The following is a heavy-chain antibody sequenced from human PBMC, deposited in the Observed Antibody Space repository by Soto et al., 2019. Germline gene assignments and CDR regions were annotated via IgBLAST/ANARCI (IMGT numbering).Heavy chain of an antibody. V-gene: IGHV2-5*02. CDR2: IYWDDDK. CDR1: GFSLSTSGVG. CDR3: AHRSSIAAATGFDP. J-gene: IGHJ5*02. Sequence: QITLKESGPTLVKPTQTLTLTCTFSGFSLSTSGVGVGWIRQPPGKALEWLALIYWDDDKRYSPSLKSRLTITKDTSKNQVVLTMTNMDPVDTATYYCAHRSSIAAATGFDPWGQGTLVTVSS. D-gene: IGHD6-13*01.